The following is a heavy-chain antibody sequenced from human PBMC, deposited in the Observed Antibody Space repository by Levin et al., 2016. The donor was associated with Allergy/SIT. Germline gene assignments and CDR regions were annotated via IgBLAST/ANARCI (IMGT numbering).Heavy chain of an antibody. J-gene: IGHJ4*02. Sequence: ASVKVSCKASGYTFIGYYIHWVRQAPGQGLEWMGWMNPNNGGTNYARNLQGRVTLTRDASISTAYMELSSLRSDDTAIYYCARAPGYSSGWTKYYFDYWGQGTLVTVPS. V-gene: IGHV1-2*02. CDR3: ARAPGYSSGWTKYYFDY. CDR2: MNPNNGGT. CDR1: GYTFIGYY. D-gene: IGHD6-19*01.